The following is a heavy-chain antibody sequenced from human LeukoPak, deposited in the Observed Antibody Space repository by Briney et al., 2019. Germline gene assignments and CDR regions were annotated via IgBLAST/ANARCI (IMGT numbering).Heavy chain of an antibody. CDR2: ISYDGSNK. V-gene: IGHV3-30*03. D-gene: IGHD3-10*01. CDR3: ARDVSLNYYGSGSQLYYYYGMDV. Sequence: GGSLRLSCAASGFTFSSYGMHWVRQAPSKGLEWVAVISYDGSNKYYADSVKGRFTISRDNSKNTLYLQMNSLRAEDTAVYYCARDVSLNYYGSGSQLYYYYGMDVWGQGTTVTVSS. J-gene: IGHJ6*02. CDR1: GFTFSSYG.